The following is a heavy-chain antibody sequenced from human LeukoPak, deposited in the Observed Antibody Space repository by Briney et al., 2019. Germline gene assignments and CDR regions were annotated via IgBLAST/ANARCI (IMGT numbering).Heavy chain of an antibody. CDR3: ARQLPGPNNWFDP. D-gene: IGHD2-21*01. J-gene: IGHJ5*02. CDR2: INHSGST. Sequence: SETLSLTCAVYGGSFSGYYWSWIRQPPGKGLEWIGEINHSGSTNYNPSLKSRVTISVDTSKNQFSLKLSSVTAADTAVYYCARQLPGPNNWFDPWGQGTLVTVSS. V-gene: IGHV4-34*01. CDR1: GGSFSGYY.